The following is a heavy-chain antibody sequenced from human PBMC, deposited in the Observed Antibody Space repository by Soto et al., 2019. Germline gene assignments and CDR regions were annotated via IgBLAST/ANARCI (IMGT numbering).Heavy chain of an antibody. CDR3: ARPIPAASKPIFQH. V-gene: IGHV1-8*01. CDR1: GYTFTSYD. Sequence: ASVKVSCKASGYTFTSYDINWVRQATGQGLEWMGWMNPNSGNTGFAQKFQGRVTMTRNTSTKTAYMELSSLISEDTAVYYCARPIPAASKPIFQHWGQGTLVTVSS. CDR2: MNPNSGNT. D-gene: IGHD6-13*01. J-gene: IGHJ1*01.